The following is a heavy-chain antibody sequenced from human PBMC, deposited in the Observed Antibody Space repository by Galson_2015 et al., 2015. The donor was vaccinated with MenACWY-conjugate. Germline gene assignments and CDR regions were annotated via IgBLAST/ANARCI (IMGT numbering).Heavy chain of an antibody. CDR1: GYSFTNYW. D-gene: IGHD1-26*01. CDR3: ARHPPGGRGMDV. V-gene: IGHV5-51*01. J-gene: IGHJ6*02. CDR2: IDPINSNI. Sequence: QSGAEVKKPGESLKISCKGSGYSFTNYWIAWVRQVPGKGLEWVGLIDPINSNIRYSPSFQGQVTISADESISTAYLQWSSLKASDSAMYYCARHPPGGRGMDVWGRGTTVTVSS.